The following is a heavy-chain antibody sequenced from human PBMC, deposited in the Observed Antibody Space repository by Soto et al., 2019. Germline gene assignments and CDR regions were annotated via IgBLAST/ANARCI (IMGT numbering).Heavy chain of an antibody. CDR2: ISSSGSTI. J-gene: IGHJ3*02. D-gene: IGHD3-22*01. Sequence: GGPLRLSCAASGFTFSDYYMSWIRQAPGKGLEWVSYISSSGSTIYYADSVKGRFTISRDNAKNSLYLQMNSLRAEDTAVYYCARAVGITMIVVVPDAFDIWGQGTMVTVSS. CDR3: ARAVGITMIVVVPDAFDI. CDR1: GFTFSDYY. V-gene: IGHV3-11*01.